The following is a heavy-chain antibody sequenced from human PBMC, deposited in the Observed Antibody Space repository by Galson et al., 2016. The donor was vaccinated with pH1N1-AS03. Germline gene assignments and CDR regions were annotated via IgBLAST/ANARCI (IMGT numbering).Heavy chain of an antibody. Sequence: LSLTCTVSRGSFGGAYWTWIRQPPGKGLEWIGEIIISRGLPPPYTPPPNRRVPISIDTSRGEWSLKLRSVTAADTGVYYCARRPTGIDYWGQGVQVTVSS. CDR3: ARRPTGIDY. D-gene: IGHD3-10*01. CDR2: IIISRGLPP. V-gene: IGHV4-34*12. CDR1: RGSFGGAY. J-gene: IGHJ4*02.